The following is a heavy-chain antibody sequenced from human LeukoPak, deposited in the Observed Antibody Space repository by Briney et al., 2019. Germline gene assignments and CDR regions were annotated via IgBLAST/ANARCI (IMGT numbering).Heavy chain of an antibody. CDR3: AKGALYYYYYMDV. CDR2: INGYGSST. V-gene: IGHV3-74*01. CDR1: GFTFVSYW. J-gene: IGHJ6*03. Sequence: GGSLRLSCAASGFTFVSYWMHWVRQAPGKGLVWVSRINGYGSSTDFADSVKGRFTISRDNAKNTLYLQMNSLRAEDTAVYYCAKGALYYYYYMDVWGKGTTVTVSS.